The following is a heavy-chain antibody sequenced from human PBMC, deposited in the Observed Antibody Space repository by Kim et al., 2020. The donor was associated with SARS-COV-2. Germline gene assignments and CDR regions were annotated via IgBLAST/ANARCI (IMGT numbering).Heavy chain of an antibody. CDR3: ARGIFGAG. V-gene: IGHV4-39*01. CDR1: GGSISSSSYY. CDR2: IYYSGST. D-gene: IGHD3-3*01. J-gene: IGHJ4*02. Sequence: SETLSLTCTVSGGSISSSSYYWGWIRQPPGKGLEWIGSIYYSGSTYYNPSLKSRVTISVDTSKNQFSLKLSSVTAADTAVYYCARGIFGAGWGQGTLVTVSS.